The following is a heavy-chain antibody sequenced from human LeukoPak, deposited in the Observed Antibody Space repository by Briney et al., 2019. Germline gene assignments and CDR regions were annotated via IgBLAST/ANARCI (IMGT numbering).Heavy chain of an antibody. D-gene: IGHD3-16*01. CDR1: GGSISSYY. V-gene: IGHV4-59*08. CDR2: IYYSGST. J-gene: IGHJ3*01. Sequence: PSETLSLTCTVSGGSISSYYWSWSRQPPGKGLEWIGYIYYSGSTNYNPSLKSRVTISVDTSKNQFSLNLSSVTAADTAVYYCARRWVYDKRAFDAWGQGTMVTVSS. CDR3: ARRWVYDKRAFDA.